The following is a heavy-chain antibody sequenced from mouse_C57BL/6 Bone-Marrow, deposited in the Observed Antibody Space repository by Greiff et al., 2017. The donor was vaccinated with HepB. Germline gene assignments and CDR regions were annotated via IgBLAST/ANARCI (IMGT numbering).Heavy chain of an antibody. CDR1: GFNIKDDY. V-gene: IGHV14-4*01. J-gene: IGHJ3*01. Sequence: EVKLVESGAELVRPGASVKLSCTASGFNIKDDYMHWVKQRPEQGLEWIGWIDPENGDTEYASKFQGKATITADTSSNTAYLQLSSLTSEDTAVYYCTWLLGAYWGQGTLVTVSA. D-gene: IGHD2-3*01. CDR3: TWLLGAY. CDR2: IDPENGDT.